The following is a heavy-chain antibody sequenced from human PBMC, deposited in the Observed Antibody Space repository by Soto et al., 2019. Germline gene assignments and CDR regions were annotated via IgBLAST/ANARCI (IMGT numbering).Heavy chain of an antibody. Sequence: PGGSLRLSCAASGFTFDDYAMHWVRQAPGKGLEWVSGISWNSGSIGYADSVKGRFTISRDNAKNSLYLQMNSLRAEDTALYYCAKDIRDIVVVVAATADAFDIWGQGTMVTVS. V-gene: IGHV3-9*01. CDR2: ISWNSGSI. J-gene: IGHJ3*02. CDR1: GFTFDDYA. CDR3: AKDIRDIVVVVAATADAFDI. D-gene: IGHD2-15*01.